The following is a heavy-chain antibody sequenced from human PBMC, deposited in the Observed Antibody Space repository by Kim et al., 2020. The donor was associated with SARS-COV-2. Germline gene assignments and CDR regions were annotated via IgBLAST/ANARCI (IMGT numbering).Heavy chain of an antibody. CDR3: ARGQQLVLRWFDP. D-gene: IGHD6-13*01. J-gene: IGHJ5*02. Sequence: YNPPLKSRVTISVDTSKNQFSLKLSSVTAADTAVYYCARGQQLVLRWFDPWGQGTLVTVSS. V-gene: IGHV4-39*01.